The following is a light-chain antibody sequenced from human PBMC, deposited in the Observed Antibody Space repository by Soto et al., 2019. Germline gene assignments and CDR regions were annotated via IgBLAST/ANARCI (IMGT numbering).Light chain of an antibody. V-gene: IGLV2-14*01. J-gene: IGLJ1*01. CDR2: EVS. Sequence: QAVVTQEPSLTVSPGGTVTLTCGSSTGAVTNGYNYDSWYQQHPGKAPKLMIFEVSNRPSGVSNRFSGSKSGNTASLTISGLQAEDEADYYCTSRASSITYVVGTGTKVTVL. CDR1: STGAVTNGYNY. CDR3: TSRASSITYV.